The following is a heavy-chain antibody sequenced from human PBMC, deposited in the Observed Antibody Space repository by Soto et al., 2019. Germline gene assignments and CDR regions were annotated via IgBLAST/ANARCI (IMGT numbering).Heavy chain of an antibody. D-gene: IGHD6-6*01. J-gene: IGHJ5*02. CDR3: ARDLRKQLVSRNWFDP. Sequence: SVKVSCKASGGTFSSYAISWVRQAPGQGLEWMGGIIPIFGTANYAQKFQGRVTITADESTSTAYMELSSLRSEDTAVYYCARDLRKQLVSRNWFDPWGQGTLVTVSS. CDR1: GGTFSSYA. CDR2: IIPIFGTA. V-gene: IGHV1-69*13.